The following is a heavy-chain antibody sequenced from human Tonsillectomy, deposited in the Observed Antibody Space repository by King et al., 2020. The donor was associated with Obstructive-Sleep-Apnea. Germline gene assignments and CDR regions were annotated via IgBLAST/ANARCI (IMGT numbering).Heavy chain of an antibody. CDR3: ARLSDYDSPPDWFDP. CDR1: GGSISNYC. Sequence: VPLQESGPGLVKPSEPLSLTCTVSGGSISNYCWSWLRQSPGKELEWIGYIFSSGSTDYNPSLKSRVTMSVDTSKNQFSLRLSSVTAADTAVYYCARLSDYDSPPDWFDPWGQGILVTVSS. D-gene: IGHD3-22*01. V-gene: IGHV4-59*08. J-gene: IGHJ5*02. CDR2: IFSSGST.